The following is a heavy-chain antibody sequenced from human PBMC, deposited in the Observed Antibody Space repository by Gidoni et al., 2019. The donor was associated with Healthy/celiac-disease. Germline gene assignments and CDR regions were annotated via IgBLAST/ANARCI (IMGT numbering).Heavy chain of an antibody. CDR3: AKDQSYGGNYFDY. J-gene: IGHJ4*02. Sequence: EVQLWVSGGGLVQPGGSLRLFFAASGFPFSSYAMSWVRQAPGKGLEWVSAISGSGGSTYYADSVKGRFTISRDNSKNTLYLQMNSLRAEDTAVYYCAKDQSYGGNYFDYWGQGTLVTVSS. D-gene: IGHD4-17*01. CDR2: ISGSGGST. CDR1: GFPFSSYA. V-gene: IGHV3-23*01.